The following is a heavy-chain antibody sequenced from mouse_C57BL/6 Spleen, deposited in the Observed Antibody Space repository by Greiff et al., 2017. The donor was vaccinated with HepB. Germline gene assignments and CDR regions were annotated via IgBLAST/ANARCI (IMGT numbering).Heavy chain of an antibody. Sequence: EVKLVESEGGLVQPGSSMKLSCTASGFTFSDYYMAWVRQVPEKGLEWVANINYDGSSTYYLDSLKSRFIISRDNAKNILYLQMSSLKSEDTATYYCARSNYWYFDVWGTGPTVTVSS. CDR1: GFTFSDYY. CDR2: INYDGSST. CDR3: ARSNYWYFDV. D-gene: IGHD2-5*01. V-gene: IGHV5-16*01. J-gene: IGHJ1*03.